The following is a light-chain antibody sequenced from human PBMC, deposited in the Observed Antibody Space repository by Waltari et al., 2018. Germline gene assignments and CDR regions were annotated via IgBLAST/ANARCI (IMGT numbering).Light chain of an antibody. Sequence: QSALTQPASVSGSPGQSITISCTGTSSYVCSHNYVSWYQQHPGNAPKLLISDVDKRASGVSFRFSGSKSGNKASLTISGLQPEDEADYYCSSYANSDTWVFGGGTKLTVL. CDR1: SSYVCSHNY. CDR2: DVD. J-gene: IGLJ3*02. V-gene: IGLV2-14*03. CDR3: SSYANSDTWV.